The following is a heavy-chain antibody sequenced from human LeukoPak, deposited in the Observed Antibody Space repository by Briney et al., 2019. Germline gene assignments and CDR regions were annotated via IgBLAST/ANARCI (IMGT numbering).Heavy chain of an antibody. CDR3: ARDRRYYYGSGSYRTWFDP. Sequence: PSETLSLTCTVSGGSISSYYCSWIRQPAGKGLEWIGRIYTSGSTNYNPSLKSRVTMSVDTSKNQFSLKLSSVTAADTAVYYCARDRRYYYGSGSYRTWFDPWGQGGQLTVSS. J-gene: IGHJ5*02. D-gene: IGHD3-10*01. CDR2: IYTSGST. CDR1: GGSISSYY. V-gene: IGHV4-4*07.